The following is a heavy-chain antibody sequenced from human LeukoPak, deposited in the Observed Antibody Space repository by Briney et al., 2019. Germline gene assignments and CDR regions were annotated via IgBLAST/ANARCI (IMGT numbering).Heavy chain of an antibody. V-gene: IGHV3-30*04. D-gene: IGHD3-10*01. CDR1: GFTFSSYA. CDR3: ARDVTLLWFGELSNWFDP. Sequence: PGGSLRLSCAASGFTFSSYAMHWVRQAPGKGLEWVAVISYDGSNKYYADSVKGRFTISRDNSKNTLYLQMNSLRAEDTAVYYCARDVTLLWFGELSNWFDPWGQGTLVTVSS. CDR2: ISYDGSNK. J-gene: IGHJ5*02.